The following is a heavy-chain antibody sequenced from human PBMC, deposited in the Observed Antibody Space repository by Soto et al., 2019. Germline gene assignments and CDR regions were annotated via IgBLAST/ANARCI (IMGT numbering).Heavy chain of an antibody. CDR3: AKSLTTGVADADY. V-gene: IGHV3-30*18. CDR1: GFTFSSYG. J-gene: IGHJ4*02. D-gene: IGHD4-4*01. CDR2: ISYDGSNE. Sequence: QVQLVESGGGVVQPGRSLRLSCAASGFTFSSYGMHWVRQAPGKGLEWVALISYDGSNEYYADPVKGRFTISRDNSKNTLYLQMNGLRAEDTAVFYCAKSLTTGVADADYWGQGTLVTVSS.